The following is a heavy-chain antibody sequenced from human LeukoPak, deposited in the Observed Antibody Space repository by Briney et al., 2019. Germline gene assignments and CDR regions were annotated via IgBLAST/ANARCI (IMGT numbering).Heavy chain of an antibody. J-gene: IGHJ6*03. V-gene: IGHV1-18*01. CDR3: ARDRAESYYYYYMDV. CDR2: ISAYNGNT. CDR1: VYTFTSYG. Sequence: ASVKVSCKASVYTFTSYGISWVRQAPGQGLEWMGWISAYNGNTNYAQKLQGRVTMTTDTSTSTAYMELRSLRSDDTAVYYCARDRAESYYYYYMDVWGKGATVTVSS.